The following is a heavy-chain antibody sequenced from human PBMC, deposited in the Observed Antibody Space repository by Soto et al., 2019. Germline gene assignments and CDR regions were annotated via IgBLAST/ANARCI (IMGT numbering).Heavy chain of an antibody. Sequence: ASVKVSCKASGGTFSSYAISWVRQAPGQGLEWMGWISAYNGNTNYAQKLQGRVTMTTDTSTSTAYMELRSLRSDDTAVYYCARDYGLVSWFDPWGQGTLVTVSS. CDR3: ARDYGLVSWFDP. V-gene: IGHV1-18*01. CDR2: ISAYNGNT. J-gene: IGHJ5*02. D-gene: IGHD6-6*01. CDR1: GGTFSSYA.